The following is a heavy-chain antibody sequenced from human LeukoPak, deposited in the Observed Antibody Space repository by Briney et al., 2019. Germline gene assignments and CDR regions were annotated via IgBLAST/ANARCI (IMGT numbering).Heavy chain of an antibody. CDR1: GFTFSSYG. CDR2: ISYDGSNK. CDR3: AKSYCGGDCADDY. J-gene: IGHJ4*02. D-gene: IGHD2-21*02. Sequence: GGSLRLSCAASGFTFSSYGMHWVRQAPGKGLEWVAVISYDGSNKYYADSVKGRFTISRDNSKNTLYLQMNSLRAEDTAVYYCAKSYCGGDCADDYWGQGTLVTVSS. V-gene: IGHV3-30*18.